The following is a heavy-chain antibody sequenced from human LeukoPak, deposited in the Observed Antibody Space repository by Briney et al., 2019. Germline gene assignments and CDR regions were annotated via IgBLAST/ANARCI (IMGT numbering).Heavy chain of an antibody. CDR1: GYTFPSYF. D-gene: IGHD6-6*01. CDR3: ARTAARRFDY. Sequence: ASVTVSCTASGYTFPSYFMHWVRQAPGQGLEWMGIIKPTGGSTTYAQKFQGRVTMTRDTSTSTVYMELSSLRSDDTAVYYCARTAARRFDYWGQGTLVTVSS. V-gene: IGHV1-46*01. CDR2: IKPTGGST. J-gene: IGHJ4*02.